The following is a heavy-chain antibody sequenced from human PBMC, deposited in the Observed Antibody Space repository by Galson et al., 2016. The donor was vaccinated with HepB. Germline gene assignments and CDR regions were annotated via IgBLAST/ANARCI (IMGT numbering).Heavy chain of an antibody. V-gene: IGHV3-53*01. CDR3: ARDIYEGAMDV. CDR1: GFSGSRNY. D-gene: IGHD5/OR15-5a*01. Sequence: YLRLSSAPSGFSGSRNYTTWVRQAPGKGLDSVSSIYSDGRTYYADSVKGRFTISRDNSKNTLFLQMNGLRADDTAVYYCARDIYEGAMDVWGKGTTVTVSS. CDR2: IYSDGRT. J-gene: IGHJ6*03.